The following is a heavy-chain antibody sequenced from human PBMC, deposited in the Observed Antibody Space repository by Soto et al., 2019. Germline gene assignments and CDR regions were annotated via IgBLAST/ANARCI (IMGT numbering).Heavy chain of an antibody. Sequence: GGSLGLSCAASGFTFSSYAMSWVRQAPGKGLEWVSAISGSGGSTYYADSVKGRFTISRDNSKNTLYLQMNSLRAEDTAVYYCAKDAEPYSSGCYLGHYFDYWGQGTLVTVSS. CDR3: AKDAEPYSSGCYLGHYFDY. D-gene: IGHD6-19*01. V-gene: IGHV3-23*01. J-gene: IGHJ4*02. CDR2: ISGSGGST. CDR1: GFTFSSYA.